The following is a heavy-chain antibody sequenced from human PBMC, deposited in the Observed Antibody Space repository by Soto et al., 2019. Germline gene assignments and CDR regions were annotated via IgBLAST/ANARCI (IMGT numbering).Heavy chain of an antibody. D-gene: IGHD4-4*01. CDR2: ISYDGSNK. Sequence: PGGSLRLSCAASGFTFSSYGMHWVRQAPGKGLEWVAVISYDGSNKYYADSVKGRFTISRDNSKNTLYLQMNSLRAEDTAGYYCAKDSLYYSNYPNWFDPGGQGTLVTVS. CDR1: GFTFSSYG. J-gene: IGHJ5*02. CDR3: AKDSLYYSNYPNWFDP. V-gene: IGHV3-30*18.